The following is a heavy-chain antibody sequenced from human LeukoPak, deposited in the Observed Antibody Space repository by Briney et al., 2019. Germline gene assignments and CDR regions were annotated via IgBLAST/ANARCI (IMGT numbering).Heavy chain of an antibody. CDR2: ISPLNGAT. D-gene: IGHD1-26*01. V-gene: IGHV1-18*01. CDR1: GYTFVTKP. Sequence: AASVKVSCKTSGYTFVTKPISWVRQAPGQGLEWLGWISPLNGATSFAQQFQGRVSMTTDTSTSTAYMELRSLRSDDTAVYYCAREYIVGATPWGYWGQGTLVTVSS. CDR3: AREYIVGATPWGY. J-gene: IGHJ4*02.